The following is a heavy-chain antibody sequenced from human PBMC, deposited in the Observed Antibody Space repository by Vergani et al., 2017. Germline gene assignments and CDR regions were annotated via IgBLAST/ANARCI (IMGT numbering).Heavy chain of an antibody. CDR2: IIPIFGTG. D-gene: IGHD4-23*01. J-gene: IGHJ4*02. CDR1: GGTFSSYA. Sequence: QVQLVQSGAEVKKPGSSVKVSCKASGGTFSSYAISWVRQAPGQGLEWMGRIIPIFGTGNYAQKFQGRVTITADESTSTAYMELSSLRSEDTAVYYCARDLEKNYGGNSKWGDYWGQGTLVTVSS. CDR3: ARDLEKNYGGNSKWGDY. V-gene: IGHV1-69*18.